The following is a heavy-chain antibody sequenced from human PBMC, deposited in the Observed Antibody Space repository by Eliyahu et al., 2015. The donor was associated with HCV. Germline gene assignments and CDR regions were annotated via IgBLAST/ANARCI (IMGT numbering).Heavy chain of an antibody. Sequence: EVQLVESGGGLVQRGGSXRLSCAASGFTFSTYWMTWVRQAPGKRLEWVANINQDGSEKYYVDSVEGRFTISRDNAKNSLHLQMNTLRGEDTATYYCARAGLWELSAGPPDYWGQGALVTVSS. CDR2: INQDGSEK. CDR1: GFTFSTYW. D-gene: IGHD3-16*01. V-gene: IGHV3-7*01. CDR3: ARAGLWELSAGPPDY. J-gene: IGHJ4*02.